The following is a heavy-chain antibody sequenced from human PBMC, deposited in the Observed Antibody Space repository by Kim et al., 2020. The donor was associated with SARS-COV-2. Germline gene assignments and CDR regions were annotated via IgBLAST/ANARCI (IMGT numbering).Heavy chain of an antibody. D-gene: IGHD2-15*01. CDR1: GFSFSDYW. CDR3: ARLVGWGRFDT. V-gene: IGHV3-7*03. J-gene: IGHJ5*02. CDR2: IKQDGSG. Sequence: GGSLRLSCISSGFSFSDYWMTWLRQAPGKGLEWVASIKQDGSGYYGDSVKGRFIISRDKGKQSVYLQMNTLRVEDTAMYYCARLVGWGRFDTWGQGTLVSVSS.